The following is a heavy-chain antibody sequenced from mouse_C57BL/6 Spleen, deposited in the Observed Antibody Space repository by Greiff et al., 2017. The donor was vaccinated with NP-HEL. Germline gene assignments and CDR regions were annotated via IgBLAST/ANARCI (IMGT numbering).Heavy chain of an antibody. CDR2: IDPENGDT. D-gene: IGHD1-1*01. J-gene: IGHJ2*01. CDR3: TTLLTTVY. CDR1: GFNIKDDY. Sequence: VQLQQSGAELVRPGASVKLSCTASGFNIKDDYMHWVKQRPEQGLEWIGWIDPENGDTEYASKFQGKATITADTSSNTAYLQLSSMTSEDTAVYYCTTLLTTVYWGQGTTLTVSS. V-gene: IGHV14-4*01.